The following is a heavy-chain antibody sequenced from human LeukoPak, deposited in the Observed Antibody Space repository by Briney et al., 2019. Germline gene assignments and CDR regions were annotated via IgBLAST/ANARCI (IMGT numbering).Heavy chain of an antibody. CDR2: ISGFGGST. CDR3: ARRSGSSWSSFDY. J-gene: IGHJ4*02. Sequence: GGSLRLSCAASGFTFSSSAMSWVRQAPGKGLEWVSGISGFGGSTYYAPSVKGRLTISRDNFGNMLYLHLDSLRVEDTAIYYCARRSGSSWSSFDYWGQGALVTVSS. CDR1: GFTFSSSA. D-gene: IGHD6-13*01. V-gene: IGHV3-23*01.